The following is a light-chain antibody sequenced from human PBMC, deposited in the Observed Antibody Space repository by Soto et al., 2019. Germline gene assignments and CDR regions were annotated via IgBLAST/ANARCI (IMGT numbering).Light chain of an antibody. CDR3: QQYDSFSRT. CDR1: QSISSW. CDR2: KAS. Sequence: DIQMTQSPSPLSASVGDRVTITCRASQSISSWLAWYHQKPGRAPKLLIYKASTLQSGVPSRFSGSGSGTEFTLTIRNLQPDDFATYYCQQYDSFSRTFGQGTKLEIK. V-gene: IGKV1-5*03. J-gene: IGKJ2*01.